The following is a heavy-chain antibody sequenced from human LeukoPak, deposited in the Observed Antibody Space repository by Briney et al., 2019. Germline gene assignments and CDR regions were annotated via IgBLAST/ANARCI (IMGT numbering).Heavy chain of an antibody. CDR3: ARRLSDY. CDR1: GGSFSGYY. CDR2: INHSGST. J-gene: IGHJ4*02. V-gene: IGHV4-34*01. Sequence: SETLSLTCAVYGGSFSGYYWSWIRQPPGKGPEWIGEINHSGSTNYNPSLKSRVTISVDTSKKQYSLKLSSVTAADTAVYYCARRLSDYWGQGTLVTVSS. D-gene: IGHD6-19*01.